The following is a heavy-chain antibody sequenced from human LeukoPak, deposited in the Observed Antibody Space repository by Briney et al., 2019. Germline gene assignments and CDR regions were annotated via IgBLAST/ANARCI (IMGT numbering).Heavy chain of an antibody. V-gene: IGHV3-30*02. CDR1: GFTFSDYY. Sequence: GGSLRLSCAASGFTFSDYYMSWIRQAPGKGLEWVAFIRYDGSNKYYADSVKGRFTISRDNAKNSLYLQMNSLRGEDMALHYCAKGLVGSSIADFFDYWGQGILVTVSS. D-gene: IGHD6-6*01. CDR3: AKGLVGSSIADFFDY. CDR2: IRYDGSNK. J-gene: IGHJ4*02.